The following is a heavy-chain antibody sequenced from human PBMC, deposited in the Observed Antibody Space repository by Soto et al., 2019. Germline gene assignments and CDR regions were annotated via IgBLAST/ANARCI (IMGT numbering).Heavy chain of an antibody. D-gene: IGHD3-3*01. CDR3: ARAPYDFWSGFPNWFDP. V-gene: IGHV1-3*01. J-gene: IGHJ5*02. CDR2: INPDNGNT. Sequence: ASVKVSCKASGYTFTSYALHWVRQAPGQNLIWLGWINPDNGNTKYSRSFQGRVAITRDTSARTVYMELTSLTTEDTSVYYCARAPYDFWSGFPNWFDPWGQGTPVTVSS. CDR1: GYTFTSYA.